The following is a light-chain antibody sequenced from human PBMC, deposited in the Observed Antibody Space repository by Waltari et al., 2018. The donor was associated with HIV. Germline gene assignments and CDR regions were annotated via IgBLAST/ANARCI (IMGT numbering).Light chain of an antibody. CDR2: GRN. Sequence: SSALTQGPAVSVALAQTVRITCQGDSTRFYSAICSQQKPGQAPVLVIYGRNNRPSGIPARFSGSRSGNTASLTITGAQAEDEADYYCNSRDRSGYLHVVFGGGTKLTVL. CDR1: STRFYS. V-gene: IGLV3-19*01. CDR3: NSRDRSGYLHVV. J-gene: IGLJ2*01.